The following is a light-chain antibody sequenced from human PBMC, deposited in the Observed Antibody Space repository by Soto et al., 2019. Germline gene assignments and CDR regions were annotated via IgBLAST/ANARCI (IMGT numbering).Light chain of an antibody. Sequence: EIVLTPSPGTLSLSPGDRATLSCRASQSVSSTYLAWYQQKPGQAPRLLIYGASTRATGIPDRLSGSGSGTDFTLTISGLEPADFAVYYCQQYGASPPTFGQGTKLEV. CDR2: GAS. CDR3: QQYGASPPT. J-gene: IGKJ2*01. CDR1: QSVSSTY. V-gene: IGKV3-20*01.